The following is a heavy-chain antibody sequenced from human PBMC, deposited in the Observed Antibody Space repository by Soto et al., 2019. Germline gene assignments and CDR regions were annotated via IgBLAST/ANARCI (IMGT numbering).Heavy chain of an antibody. J-gene: IGHJ5*02. D-gene: IGHD3-10*01. V-gene: IGHV4-59*08. CDR2: IYYSGST. CDR3: ARLWFGDNWFDP. CDR1: GGSISSYY. Sequence: SETLSLTCTVSGGSISSYYWSWIRQPPGKGLEWIGYIYYSGSTNYNPSLKSRVTISVDTSKNQFSLKRSSVTAADTAVYYCARLWFGDNWFDPWGQGTLVTVSS.